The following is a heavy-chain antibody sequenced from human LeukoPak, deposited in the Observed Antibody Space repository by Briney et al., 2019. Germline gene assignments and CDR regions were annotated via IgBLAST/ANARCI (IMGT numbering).Heavy chain of an antibody. CDR1: GFTFSSYG. Sequence: GGSLRLSCAASGFTFSSYGMHWVRQAPGKGLEWVSSITTSSSYIYYADSVKGRFTISRDNAKNSLYLQMNSLRAEDTAVYYCARDLGGYSYGSHFDYWGQGTLVTVSS. V-gene: IGHV3-21*01. J-gene: IGHJ4*02. D-gene: IGHD5-18*01. CDR3: ARDLGGYSYGSHFDY. CDR2: ITTSSSYI.